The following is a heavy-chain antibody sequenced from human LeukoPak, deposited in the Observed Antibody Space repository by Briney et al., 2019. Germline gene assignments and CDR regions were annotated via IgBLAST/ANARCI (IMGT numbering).Heavy chain of an antibody. CDR3: ARDSAVLRFLEWLSTPAHFDY. CDR1: GFTFSSYS. V-gene: IGHV3-21*01. J-gene: IGHJ4*02. Sequence: GGSLRLSCAASGFTFSSYSMNWVRQALGKGLEWVSSISSSSSYIYYADSVKGRFTISRDNAKNSLYLQMNSLRAEDTAVYYCARDSAVLRFLEWLSTPAHFDYWGQGTLVTVSS. CDR2: ISSSSSYI. D-gene: IGHD3-3*01.